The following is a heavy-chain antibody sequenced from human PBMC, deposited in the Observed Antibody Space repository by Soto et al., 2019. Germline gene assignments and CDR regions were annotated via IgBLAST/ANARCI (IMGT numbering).Heavy chain of an antibody. J-gene: IGHJ6*02. D-gene: IGHD3-9*01. Sequence: GGSLRLSCAASGFTFSSYAMSWVRQAPGKGLEWVSAISGSGGSTYYADSVKGRFTISRDNSKNTLYLQMNSLRAEDTAVYYCAKTTYYDILTGPPYYYYGMDVWGQGTTVTV. CDR1: GFTFSSYA. CDR3: AKTTYYDILTGPPYYYYGMDV. V-gene: IGHV3-23*01. CDR2: ISGSGGST.